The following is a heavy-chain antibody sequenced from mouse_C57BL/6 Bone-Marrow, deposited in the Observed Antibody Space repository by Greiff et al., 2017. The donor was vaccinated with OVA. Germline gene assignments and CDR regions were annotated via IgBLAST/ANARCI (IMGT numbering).Heavy chain of an antibody. CDR1: GFTFSDYG. CDR3: ARGGYDYDVDY. D-gene: IGHD2-4*01. Sequence: EVKLEESGGGLVKPGGSLKLSCAASGFTFSDYGMHWVRQAPEKGLEWVAYISSGSSTIYYADTVKGRFTISRDNAKNTLFLQMTSLRSEDTAMYYCARGGYDYDVDYWGQGTTLTVSS. J-gene: IGHJ2*01. CDR2: ISSGSSTI. V-gene: IGHV5-17*01.